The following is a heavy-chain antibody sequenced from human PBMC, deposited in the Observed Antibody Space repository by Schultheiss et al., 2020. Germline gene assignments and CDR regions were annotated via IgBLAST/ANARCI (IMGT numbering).Heavy chain of an antibody. V-gene: IGHV1-69*04. J-gene: IGHJ4*02. CDR2: IIPILGIA. D-gene: IGHD3-10*01. CDR3: ARGWFGEHNYFDY. CDR1: GGTFSSYA. Sequence: SVKVPCKASGGTFSSYAISWVRQAPGQGLEWMGRIIPILGIANYAQKFQGRVTITADKSTSTAYMELSSLRSEDTAVYYCARGWFGEHNYFDYWGQGTLVTVAS.